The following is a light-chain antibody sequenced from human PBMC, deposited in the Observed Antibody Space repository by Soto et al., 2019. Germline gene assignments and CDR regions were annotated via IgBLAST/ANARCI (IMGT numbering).Light chain of an antibody. J-gene: IGKJ1*01. CDR2: AAS. V-gene: IGKV1-6*01. CDR1: QDIRND. Sequence: AIQMTQFPSSLSASVRDRVTVTCRASQDIRNDLGWYQQKPGKAPKLLIYAASSLQSGVPSRFSGSGSGTQFTLTISSLQPEDVAAYYCLQNYNSPWTFGQGTKVEIK. CDR3: LQNYNSPWT.